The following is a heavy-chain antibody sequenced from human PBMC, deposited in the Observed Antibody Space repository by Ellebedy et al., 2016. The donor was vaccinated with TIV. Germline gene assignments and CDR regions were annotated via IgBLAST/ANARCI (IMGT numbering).Heavy chain of an antibody. CDR2: ISAYNGNT. CDR1: GYTFTSYG. CDR3: ARHYGSGSYPRYYYYGMDV. D-gene: IGHD3-10*01. Sequence: ASVKVSCXASGYTFTSYGISWVRQAPGQGLEWMGWISAYNGNTNYAQKLQGRVTMTTDTSTSTAYMELRSLRSDDTAVYYCARHYGSGSYPRYYYYGMDVWGQGTTVTVSS. J-gene: IGHJ6*02. V-gene: IGHV1-18*01.